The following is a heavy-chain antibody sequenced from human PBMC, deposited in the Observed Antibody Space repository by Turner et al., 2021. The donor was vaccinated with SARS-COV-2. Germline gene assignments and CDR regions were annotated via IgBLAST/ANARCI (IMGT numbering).Heavy chain of an antibody. V-gene: IGHV3-30*18. CDR2: ISDDGINK. J-gene: IGHJ6*02. CDR1: GFTFRRYG. D-gene: IGHD1-1*01. CDR3: AKARYGNYYYGMDV. Sequence: QVQLVESGGGVVQPGRSLRLSCAASGFTFRRYGMPWVRQAPGKGLEWVAVISDDGINKYYADSVKGRFTISRDNSKNTLYLQMNSLRAEDTAVYYCAKARYGNYYYGMDVWGQGTTVTVSS.